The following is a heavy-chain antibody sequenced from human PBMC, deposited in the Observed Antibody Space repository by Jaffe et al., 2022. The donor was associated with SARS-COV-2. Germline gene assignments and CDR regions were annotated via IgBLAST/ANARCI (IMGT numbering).Heavy chain of an antibody. D-gene: IGHD3-16*02. Sequence: EVQLVESGGGLVQPGGSLRLSCAASGFTFSDYWMHWVRQAPGKGLVWVARIYSDGSNTIYADSVKGRFTISRDNAKRMLYLQMTSLRAEDTAVYYCARDARYRQDYWGQGTLVTVSS. CDR3: ARDARYRQDY. V-gene: IGHV3-74*01. CDR1: GFTFSDYW. CDR2: IYSDGSNT. J-gene: IGHJ4*02.